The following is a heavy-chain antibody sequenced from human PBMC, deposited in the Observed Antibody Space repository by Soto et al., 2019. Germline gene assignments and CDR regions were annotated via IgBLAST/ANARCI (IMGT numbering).Heavy chain of an antibody. V-gene: IGHV1-18*01. J-gene: IGHJ4*02. Sequence: GASVKVSCKASGYTFTSYGISWVRQAPGQGLEWMGWISAYNGNTNYAQKLQGRVTMTTDTSTSTAYTELRSLRSDDTAVYYCARLMDIVVVPAATDFDYWGQGTLVTVSS. CDR1: GYTFTSYG. CDR3: ARLMDIVVVPAATDFDY. CDR2: ISAYNGNT. D-gene: IGHD2-2*03.